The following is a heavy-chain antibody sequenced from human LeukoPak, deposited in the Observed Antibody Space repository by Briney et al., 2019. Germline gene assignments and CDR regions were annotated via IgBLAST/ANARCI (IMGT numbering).Heavy chain of an antibody. CDR3: ARCRLWLVLPHDS. J-gene: IGHJ4*02. V-gene: IGHV1-24*01. Sequence: ASVKVSCKVSGYTLTELSMHWVRQAPGKGLEWMGGFDPEDGETIYAQKFQGRVTMTEDTSTDTAYMELSSLRSDDTATYFCARCRLWLVLPHDSWGQGTLVTVSP. CDR2: FDPEDGET. D-gene: IGHD6-19*01. CDR1: GYTLTELS.